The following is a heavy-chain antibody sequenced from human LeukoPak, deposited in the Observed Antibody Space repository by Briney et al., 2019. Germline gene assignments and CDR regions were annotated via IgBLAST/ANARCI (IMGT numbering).Heavy chain of an antibody. CDR3: VRDLGVDTSMIFFDY. J-gene: IGHJ4*02. D-gene: IGHD3-16*01. Sequence: GASVKVSCKASGYTFTSFGISWVRQAPGQRLEWMGWISAYNGNRNYAQKIQGRVTMTTDTSTSTGYMELRSLRSDDTAVYYCVRDLGVDTSMIFFDYWGQGSLVTVSS. CDR1: GYTFTSFG. V-gene: IGHV1-18*01. CDR2: ISAYNGNR.